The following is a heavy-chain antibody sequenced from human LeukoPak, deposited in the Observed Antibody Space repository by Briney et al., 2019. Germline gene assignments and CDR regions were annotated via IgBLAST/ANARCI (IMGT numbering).Heavy chain of an antibody. CDR3: ARAGYCSSTSCQTEYYYMDV. J-gene: IGHJ6*03. V-gene: IGHV5-51*01. D-gene: IGHD2-2*01. CDR1: GYSFTSYW. Sequence: LGESLKISCKGSGYSFTSYWIGWVRQMPGKGLEWMGIINPGDSDTRYSPSFQGQVTISADKSISTAYLQLSSLKASDTAMYYCARAGYCSSTSCQTEYYYMDVWGKGTTVTVSS. CDR2: INPGDSDT.